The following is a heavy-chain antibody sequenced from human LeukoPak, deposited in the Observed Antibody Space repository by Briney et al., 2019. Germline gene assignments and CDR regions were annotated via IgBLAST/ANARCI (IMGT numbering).Heavy chain of an antibody. J-gene: IGHJ4*02. Sequence: GGSLRLSCAASGFTFSDYYMSWIRQAPGKGLEWVSYISSSGSTIYYADSVKGRFTISRDNAKNSLYLQMNSLRAEDTAVYYCAREARTMVRGATTPWYFDYWGQGTPVTVSS. V-gene: IGHV3-11*01. CDR1: GFTFSDYY. D-gene: IGHD3-10*01. CDR2: ISSSGSTI. CDR3: AREARTMVRGATTPWYFDY.